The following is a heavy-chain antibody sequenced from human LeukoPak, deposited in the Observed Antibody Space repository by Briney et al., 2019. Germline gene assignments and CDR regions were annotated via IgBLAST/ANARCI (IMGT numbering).Heavy chain of an antibody. Sequence: GGSLRLSCAASGFTFSSYAMSWVRQAPGKGLEWVSAISGSGGSTYYADSVKGRFTISRDNSKNTLYLQMNSLRAEDTAVYYCARGITQLVAESGAFDIWGQGTMVTVSS. V-gene: IGHV3-23*01. CDR3: ARGITQLVAESGAFDI. J-gene: IGHJ3*02. CDR1: GFTFSSYA. D-gene: IGHD5-12*01. CDR2: ISGSGGST.